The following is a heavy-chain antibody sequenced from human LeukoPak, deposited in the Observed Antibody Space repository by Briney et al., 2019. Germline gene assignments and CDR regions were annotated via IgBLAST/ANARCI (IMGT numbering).Heavy chain of an antibody. V-gene: IGHV3-72*01. D-gene: IGHD2/OR15-2a*01. Sequence: GGSLRLSCAASGFTFSDHYMEWVRQAPGKGLEWVGRIRNKAKSYTIEYAASVKGRFTISRDDSKNSLYLQMNSLKTEDTAVYYCVRDFDDVTTFWVAVYWGQGTLVTVSS. CDR1: GFTFSDHY. J-gene: IGHJ4*02. CDR3: VRDFDDVTTFWVAVY. CDR2: IRNKAKSYTI.